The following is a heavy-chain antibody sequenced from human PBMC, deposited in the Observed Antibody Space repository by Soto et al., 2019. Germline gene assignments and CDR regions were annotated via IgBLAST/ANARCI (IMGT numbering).Heavy chain of an antibody. CDR2: IYNVGST. J-gene: IGHJ4*02. Sequence: EVQLVESGGGLIQPGGSLRLSCAASGFTVSSNFMSWVRQAPGKGLEWISVIYNVGSTYYADSVKGRFTISRDFSKNTLYLQMNSLRAEDTAVYYCARGFSRYHDSRLFDYWGQGTLVTVSS. CDR1: GFTVSSNF. V-gene: IGHV3-53*01. CDR3: ARGFSRYHDSRLFDY. D-gene: IGHD3-22*01.